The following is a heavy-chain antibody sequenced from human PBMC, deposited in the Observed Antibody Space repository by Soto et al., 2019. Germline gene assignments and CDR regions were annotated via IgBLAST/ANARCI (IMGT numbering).Heavy chain of an antibody. J-gene: IGHJ4*02. Sequence: QVQLVQSGAEVKKPGSSVKVSCKASGGTFSSYAISWVRQAPGQGLEWMGGIIPIFGTANYAQKFQGRVTITADESTRTAYMELSSLRSEDTAVYYCARGSNLEYSSPFDYWGQGTLVTVSS. CDR2: IIPIFGTA. CDR3: ARGSNLEYSSPFDY. CDR1: GGTFSSYA. V-gene: IGHV1-69*12. D-gene: IGHD6-6*01.